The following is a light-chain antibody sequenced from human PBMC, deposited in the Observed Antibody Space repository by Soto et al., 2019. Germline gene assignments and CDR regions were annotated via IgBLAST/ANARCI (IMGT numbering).Light chain of an antibody. CDR2: GAS. V-gene: IGKV3-20*01. Sequence: EIVLTQSPVTLSLSPGERATLSCRASPSVSSSYLAWYQQKPGQAPRLLIYGASSRATVIPDRFSGSGSGTDFTLTISRLEPEDFAVYYCQQYGSSPSWTFGQGTKVDIK. J-gene: IGKJ1*01. CDR3: QQYGSSPSWT. CDR1: PSVSSSY.